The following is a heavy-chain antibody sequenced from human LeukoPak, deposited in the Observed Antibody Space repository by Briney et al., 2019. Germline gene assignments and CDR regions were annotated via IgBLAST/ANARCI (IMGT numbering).Heavy chain of an antibody. V-gene: IGHV3-9*03. D-gene: IGHD5-12*01. CDR3: AKDRRGYSGYDSGFDY. CDR2: ISWNSGSI. CDR1: GFTFDDYA. Sequence: GGSLRLSCAASGFTFDDYAMHWVRQAPGKGLEWVSGISWNSGSIGYAASVKGRFTISSDNAKNSLYLQMNSLRAYDMALYYCAKDRRGYSGYDSGFDYWGQGTLVTVSS. J-gene: IGHJ4*02.